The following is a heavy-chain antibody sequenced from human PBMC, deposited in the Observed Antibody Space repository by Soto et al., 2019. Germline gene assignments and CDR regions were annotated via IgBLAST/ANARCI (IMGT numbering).Heavy chain of an antibody. V-gene: IGHV1-69*10. CDR3: ASIAARPDNYYYYMDV. J-gene: IGHJ6*03. CDR2: IIPIFGIA. D-gene: IGHD6-6*01. CDR1: GGTFSSYA. Sequence: SVKVSCKASGGTFSSYAISWVRQAPGQGLEWMGGIIPIFGIANYAQKFQDRVTITADKSTSTAYMELSSLRSEDTAVYYCASIAARPDNYYYYMDVWGKGTTVTVS.